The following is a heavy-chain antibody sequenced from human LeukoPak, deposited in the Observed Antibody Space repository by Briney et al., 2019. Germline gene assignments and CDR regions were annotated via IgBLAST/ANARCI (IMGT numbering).Heavy chain of an antibody. J-gene: IGHJ4*02. V-gene: IGHV3-7*01. CDR2: IKQDGSEK. D-gene: IGHD3-16*02. CDR1: GFTFSSYW. CDR3: ARDWRVGVWGSYRLILDH. Sequence: GGSLRLSCAASGFTFSSYWMSWVRQAPGKGLEWVANIKQDGSEKYYVDSLKGRFTISRDNAKNSLYLQMNSLRAEDTAVYYCARDWRVGVWGSYRLILDHWGQGTLVTVSS.